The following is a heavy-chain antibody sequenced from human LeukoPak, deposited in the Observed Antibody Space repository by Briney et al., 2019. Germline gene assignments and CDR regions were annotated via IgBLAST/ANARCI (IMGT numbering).Heavy chain of an antibody. D-gene: IGHD3-16*02. J-gene: IGHJ4*02. Sequence: SSETLSLTCAVSGYSISSGYYWGWVRQAPGKGLEWIGSIYHTGSTDYNPSLKSRPTISVDMSKNQFSLNLRSVTAADTAVYYCARDKDDYVWGTYRWWGQGMLVTVSS. CDR3: ARDKDDYVWGTYRW. CDR1: GYSISSGYY. CDR2: IYHTGST. V-gene: IGHV4-38-2*01.